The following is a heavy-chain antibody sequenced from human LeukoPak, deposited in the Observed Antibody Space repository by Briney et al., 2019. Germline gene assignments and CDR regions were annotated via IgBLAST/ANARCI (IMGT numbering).Heavy chain of an antibody. CDR3: RGYSNGFRFDY. D-gene: IGHD5-18*01. CDR1: GGSISSNNYY. V-gene: IGHV4-39*01. Sequence: PSETLSLTCTVSGGSISSNNYYWGWIRQPPGKGLEWIGSIYFSGSTYYNPSLKSRVTMSVDTPKNQFSLKLSSVTAADTAVYYCRGYSNGFRFDYWGQGTLVTVSS. J-gene: IGHJ4*02. CDR2: IYFSGST.